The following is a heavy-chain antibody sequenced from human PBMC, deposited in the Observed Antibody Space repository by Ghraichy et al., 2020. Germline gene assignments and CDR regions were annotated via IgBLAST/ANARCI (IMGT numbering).Heavy chain of an antibody. V-gene: IGHV3-7*03. CDR1: GFIFGRYW. D-gene: IGHD1-26*01. J-gene: IGHJ3*02. Sequence: GGSLRLSCAASGFIFGRYWMTWVRQAPGKGLEWVANIDEDGSDKNHVDSVKGRFTISRENAKNSVYLQVNSLRVDDTALYYCVRGGPTGTFDIWGHGTMVTVSS. CDR3: VRGGPTGTFDI. CDR2: IDEDGSDK.